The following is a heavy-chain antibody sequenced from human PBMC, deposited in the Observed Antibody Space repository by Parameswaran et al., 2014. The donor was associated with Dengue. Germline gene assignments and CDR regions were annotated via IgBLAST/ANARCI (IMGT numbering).Heavy chain of an antibody. Sequence: ESLKISCTASGFTFSTSAMSWVRQAPGKGLEWVSVSLGNDGSTYYAASVKGRFTISRDNSKSTVYLQMNSLRAEDTAVYYCAKMAPYYSGSGSQAGVFDPGAREPWSPSPQ. V-gene: IGHV3-23*01. CDR2: SLGNDGST. CDR1: GFTFSTSA. D-gene: IGHD3-10*01. J-gene: IGHJ5*02. CDR3: AKMAPYYSGSGSQAGVFDP.